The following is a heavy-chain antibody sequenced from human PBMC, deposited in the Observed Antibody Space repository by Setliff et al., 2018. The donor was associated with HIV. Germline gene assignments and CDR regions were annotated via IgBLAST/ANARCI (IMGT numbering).Heavy chain of an antibody. CDR2: INQSGST. CDR1: GRSLSGYY. J-gene: IGHJ6*03. CDR3: ARGVNPTYYCAREIQFSATTYYYYYMDD. D-gene: IGHD3-10*01. V-gene: IGHV4-34*01. Sequence: KTSETLSLTCAVYGRSLSGYYWSWIRQPPGKGLEWIGEINQSGSTNYNPSLKSRVTISVDTSKNQFSLKLSSVTAADTAVYYCARGVNPTYYCAREIQFSATTYYYYYMDDWGRGTTVTVSS.